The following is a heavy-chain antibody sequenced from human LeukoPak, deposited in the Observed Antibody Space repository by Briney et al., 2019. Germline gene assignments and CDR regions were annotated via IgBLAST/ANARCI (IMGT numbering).Heavy chain of an antibody. Sequence: ASVKVSCKASGYTFTGYYMHWVRQAPEQGLEWMGWINPNSGGTNYGQKFQGRVTMTRDTSISTAYMELSRLRSDDTAVYYCARDRVKITMVRGTFDYWGQGTLVTVSS. CDR1: GYTFTGYY. D-gene: IGHD3-10*01. CDR3: ARDRVKITMVRGTFDY. J-gene: IGHJ4*02. CDR2: INPNSGGT. V-gene: IGHV1-2*02.